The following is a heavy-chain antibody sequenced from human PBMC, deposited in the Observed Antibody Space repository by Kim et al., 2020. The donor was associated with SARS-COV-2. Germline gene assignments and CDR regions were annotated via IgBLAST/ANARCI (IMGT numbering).Heavy chain of an antibody. Sequence: GGSLRLSCAASGFTFSSCAMYWVRQAPGKGLEWVAVISYDGSNKYYADSVKGRFTISRDNSKNTLYLQMNSLRAEDTALYYCARQKGVGAMTMNWFDPWG. CDR2: ISYDGSNK. J-gene: IGHJ5*02. V-gene: IGHV3-30-3*01. CDR3: ARQKGVGAMTMNWFDP. CDR1: GFTFSSCA. D-gene: IGHD1-26*01.